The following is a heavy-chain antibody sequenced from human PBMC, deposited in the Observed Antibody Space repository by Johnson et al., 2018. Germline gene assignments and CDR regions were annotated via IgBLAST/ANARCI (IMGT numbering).Heavy chain of an antibody. V-gene: IGHV1-58*01. D-gene: IGHD3-3*01. J-gene: IGHJ6*02. Sequence: QLVQSGPEVMKPGTSVKVSCKASGFTFTSSAVQWVRQARGQRLEWIGWIVVGSGNTNYAQKFQERVTITRDMATSTDYMELSSLRSEDTAVYYFDAEGFWSGYHTTNYYYGMDVWGQGTTVTVSS. CDR1: GFTFTSSA. CDR3: DAEGFWSGYHTTNYYYGMDV. CDR2: IVVGSGNT.